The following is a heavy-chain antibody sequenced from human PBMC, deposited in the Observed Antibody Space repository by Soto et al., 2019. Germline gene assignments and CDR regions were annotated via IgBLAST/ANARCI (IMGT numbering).Heavy chain of an antibody. CDR1: GYTFTSYA. CDR3: ARGPGGPDGPGDY. J-gene: IGHJ4*02. V-gene: IGHV1-3*01. CDR2: INAGNGNT. Sequence: QVQLVQSGAEVKKPGASVKVSCKASGYTFTSYAMHWVRQATGQRLEWMGWINAGNGNTKYSQKFQGRVTITRDTSASTAYMELSSLRSEDTAVYYCARGPGGPDGPGDYCGQGTLVTVSS. D-gene: IGHD2-15*01.